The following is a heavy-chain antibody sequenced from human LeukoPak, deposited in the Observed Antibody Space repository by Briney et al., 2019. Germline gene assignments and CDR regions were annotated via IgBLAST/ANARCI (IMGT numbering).Heavy chain of an antibody. D-gene: IGHD3-9*01. Sequence: GRSLRLSCAASGFTLSSYAMHWVRQAPGKGLEWVAVISYDGSNKYYADSVKGRFTISRDNSKNTLYLQMNSLRAEDTAVYYCAREVLRYFDWLLWGYFDYWGQGTLVTVSS. J-gene: IGHJ4*02. CDR2: ISYDGSNK. V-gene: IGHV3-30-3*01. CDR1: GFTLSSYA. CDR3: AREVLRYFDWLLWGYFDY.